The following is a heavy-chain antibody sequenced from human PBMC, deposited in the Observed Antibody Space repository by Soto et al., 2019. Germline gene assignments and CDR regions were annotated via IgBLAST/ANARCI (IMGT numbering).Heavy chain of an antibody. J-gene: IGHJ6*02. D-gene: IGHD1-26*01. CDR3: ARVDQASYYYYGMDV. V-gene: IGHV4-30-4*01. CDR1: GGSISSGDYY. CDR2: IYYSGST. Sequence: PSETLSLTCTVSGGSISSGDYYWIWIRHPPGKGLEWIGYIYYSGSTYYNPSLKSRVTISVDTSKNQFSLKLSSVTAADTAVYYCARVDQASYYYYGMDVWGQGTTVTVS.